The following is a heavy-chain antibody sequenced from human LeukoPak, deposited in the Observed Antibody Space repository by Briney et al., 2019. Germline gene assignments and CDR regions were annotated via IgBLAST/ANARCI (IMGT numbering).Heavy chain of an antibody. CDR2: ISYDGSNK. CDR3: AKMERYYDSSGYSGYDTFHT. V-gene: IGHV3-30*18. J-gene: IGHJ3*02. Sequence: GGSLRLSCAASGFTFSNYGMHWVRQAPGKGLVWVAVISYDGSNKYYADSVKGRFTISRDNSKNTLYLQVNSLKAEDTAVYYCAKMERYYDSSGYSGYDTFHTWGQGTMVTVSS. CDR1: GFTFSNYG. D-gene: IGHD3-22*01.